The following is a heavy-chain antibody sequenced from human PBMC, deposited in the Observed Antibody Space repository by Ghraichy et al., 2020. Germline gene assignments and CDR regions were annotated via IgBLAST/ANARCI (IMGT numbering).Heavy chain of an antibody. D-gene: IGHD1-14*01. CDR1: GGSISPYY. CDR3: ARGFVTTERYGMDV. V-gene: IGHV4-59*01. J-gene: IGHJ6*02. CDR2: IYYSGST. Sequence: SQTLSLTCTVSGGSISPYYWSWIRQPPGKGLEWIGYIYYSGSTNYNPSLKSRVTISVDTSKNQLSLKLSSVTAADTAVYYCARGFVTTERYGMDVWGQGTTVTVSS.